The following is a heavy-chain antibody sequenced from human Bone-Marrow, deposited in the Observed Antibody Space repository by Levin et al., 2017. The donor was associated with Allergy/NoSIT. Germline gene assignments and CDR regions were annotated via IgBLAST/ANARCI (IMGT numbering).Heavy chain of an antibody. CDR1: GYIFTTYY. J-gene: IGHJ4*02. CDR3: ARDFFERGGAPWFGAPMPSCFDS. D-gene: IGHD3-10*01. CDR2: INPSGGTT. Sequence: PAASVKVSCQASGYIFTTYYLHWVRLAPGQGLEWMGLINPSGGTTSYAQSFQGRVTLTTDTSTSTVYLELNSLRSEDTAVYYCARDFFERGGAPWFGAPMPSCFDSWGQGTLVTVSS. V-gene: IGHV1-46*01.